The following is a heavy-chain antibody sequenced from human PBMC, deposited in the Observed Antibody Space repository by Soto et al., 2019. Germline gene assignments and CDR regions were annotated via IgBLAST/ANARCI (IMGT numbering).Heavy chain of an antibody. V-gene: IGHV4-59*01. D-gene: IGHD6-19*01. CDR2: IYYSGST. Sequence: SETLSLTCTVSGGSISSYFWSWIRQPPGKGLEWIGYIYYSGSTNYNPSLKSRVTISVDTSKNQFSLKLSSVTAADTAVYYCAREVHSSGWYFFDYWGQGTLVTSPQ. J-gene: IGHJ4*02. CDR1: GGSISSYF. CDR3: AREVHSSGWYFFDY.